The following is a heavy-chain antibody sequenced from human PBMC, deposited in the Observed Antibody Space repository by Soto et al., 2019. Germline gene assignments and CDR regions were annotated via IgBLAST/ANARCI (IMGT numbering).Heavy chain of an antibody. J-gene: IGHJ4*02. CDR1: GDSISRFY. D-gene: IGHD6-19*01. V-gene: IGHV4-59*01. CDR2: ISYSGST. Sequence: QVQLQESGPGLVKPSETLSLTCTVSGDSISRFYWSWIRQPPGKGLEWLGYISYSGSTNYSPALPSRVTISADTSKNQFSLKLNAVTAADTAVYYCARDDSTGGFDFWGQGALVTVSS. CDR3: ARDDSTGGFDF.